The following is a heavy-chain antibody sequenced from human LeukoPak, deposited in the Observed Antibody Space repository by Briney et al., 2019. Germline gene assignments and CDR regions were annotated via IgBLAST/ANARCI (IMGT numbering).Heavy chain of an antibody. V-gene: IGHV5-51*01. D-gene: IGHD3-3*01. J-gene: IGHJ4*02. CDR2: IYPGDSDT. Sequence: GASLQISCKGSGSSFTSYWIGWVRQLPGKGLEWMGIIYPGDSDTRYSPSFQGQVTISADKSISTAYLQWSSLKASDTAMYYCARAPYYDFWSGHHFDYWGQGTLVTVSS. CDR1: GSSFTSYW. CDR3: ARAPYYDFWSGHHFDY.